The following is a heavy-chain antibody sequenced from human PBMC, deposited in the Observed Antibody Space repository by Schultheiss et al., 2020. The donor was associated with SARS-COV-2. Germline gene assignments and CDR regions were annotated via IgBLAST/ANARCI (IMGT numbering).Heavy chain of an antibody. J-gene: IGHJ4*02. D-gene: IGHD2-21*01. CDR3: ARDFDWSHDF. CDR1: GFAFSSYW. Sequence: GGSLRLSCGPSGFAFSSYWMSWLRQAPGKGLEWVATLTPDATATYYVDSLKGRFTISRDDATNSLYLQMTILRAEDTAVYYCARDFDWSHDFWGQGTLVTVSS. CDR2: LTPDATAT. V-gene: IGHV3-7*03.